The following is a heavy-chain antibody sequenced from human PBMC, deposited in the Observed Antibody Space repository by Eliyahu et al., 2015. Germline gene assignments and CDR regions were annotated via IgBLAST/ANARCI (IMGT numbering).Heavy chain of an antibody. Sequence: EVKLVESGGGLVQPGGSLXLSCAAXGFTFGRXXXNWVRQAPGKGLEWASYIGSSSSIIYYADSVRGRFTISRDNAKNSLYLQMNSLRDEDTAVYYCARGSLYDYVWGTDIHYFDYWGQGTLVTVSS. CDR2: IGSSSSII. CDR3: ARGSLYDYVWGTDIHYFDY. V-gene: IGHV3-48*02. J-gene: IGHJ4*02. D-gene: IGHD3-16*01. CDR1: GFTFGRXX.